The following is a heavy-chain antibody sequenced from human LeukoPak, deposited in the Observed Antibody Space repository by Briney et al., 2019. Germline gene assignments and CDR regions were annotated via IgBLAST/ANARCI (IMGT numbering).Heavy chain of an antibody. Sequence: SETLSLTCIVSGGSTSGGNYYWGWIRRPPGKGLEWIGGISSSGNTYYNPSLKSRITISIDTSKNHFSLKLSSVTAADTPVYYCARLGAGPTYYDFWSGYSSFYFDYWGQGTLVTVSS. V-gene: IGHV4-39*02. CDR1: GGSTSGGNYY. CDR2: ISSSGNT. D-gene: IGHD3-3*01. CDR3: ARLGAGPTYYDFWSGYSSFYFDY. J-gene: IGHJ4*02.